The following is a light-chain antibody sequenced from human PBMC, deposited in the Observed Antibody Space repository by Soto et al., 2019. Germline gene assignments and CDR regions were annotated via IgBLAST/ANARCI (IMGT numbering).Light chain of an antibody. Sequence: DIQMTQSPSTLSASVGDRVTITCRASQSISSWLAWYQQKPGKAPKLLIYDASSLESGVPSRFSGSGSGTEFTLTISSLQPDDFATYYCQQYNSYWVTFVPGTKVDIK. CDR1: QSISSW. V-gene: IGKV1-5*01. J-gene: IGKJ3*01. CDR3: QQYNSYWVT. CDR2: DAS.